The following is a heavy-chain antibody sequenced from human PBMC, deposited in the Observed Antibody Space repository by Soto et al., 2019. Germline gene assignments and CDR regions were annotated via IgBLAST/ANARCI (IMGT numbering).Heavy chain of an antibody. V-gene: IGHV4-61*01. J-gene: IGHJ4*02. CDR2: IYYTGST. Sequence: QVQLQESGPGLVKPSETLSLTCTVSGGSVSSASYYWGWIRQRPGKGLGWIGYIYYTGSTKYSPSLKGPVTISVDTSRHQFSLNLTSVTAADTAVYYCVSVITGAFDYWGQGTLVTVSS. CDR1: GGSVSSASYY. D-gene: IGHD1-20*01. CDR3: VSVITGAFDY.